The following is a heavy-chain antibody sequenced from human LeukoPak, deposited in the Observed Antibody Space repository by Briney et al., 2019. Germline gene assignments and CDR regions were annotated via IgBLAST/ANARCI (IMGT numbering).Heavy chain of an antibody. CDR3: ARSGYSSTWYLQNFELDY. Sequence: GGSLRLSCAASGFTFSSSWMTWVRQAPGKGLEWVASINEDGGEIHYVDSVEGRFTISRDNAKNLLYLQMNSLRAEDTAVYFCARSGYSSTWYLQNFELDYWGQGTLVTVSS. D-gene: IGHD2-2*01. CDR1: GFTFSSSW. CDR2: INEDGGEI. V-gene: IGHV3-7*01. J-gene: IGHJ4*02.